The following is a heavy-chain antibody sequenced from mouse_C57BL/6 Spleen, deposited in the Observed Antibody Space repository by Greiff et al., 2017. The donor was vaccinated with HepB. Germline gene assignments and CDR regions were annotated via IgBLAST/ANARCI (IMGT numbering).Heavy chain of an antibody. CDR1: GYTFTSYW. CDR3: ARRDYGSSFFVY. D-gene: IGHD1-1*01. CDR2: IDPSDSYT. V-gene: IGHV1-50*01. Sequence: VQLQQPGAELVKPGASVKLSCKASGYTFTSYWMQWVKQRPGQGLEWIGEIDPSDSYTNYHQKFKGKATLTVDTSSSTAYMQLSSLTSEDSAVYYCARRDYGSSFFVYWGQGTTLTVSS. J-gene: IGHJ2*01.